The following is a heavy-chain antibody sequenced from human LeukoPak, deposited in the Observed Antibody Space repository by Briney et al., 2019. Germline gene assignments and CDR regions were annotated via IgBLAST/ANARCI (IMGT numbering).Heavy chain of an antibody. Sequence: PGGSLRLSCAASGFTFSSYAMHWVRQAPGKGLEYVSAISSNGGSTYYASSVKGRFTISRDNSKNTLYLQMGSLRAEDMAVYYCARRKQQWLVQDYWGQGTLVIVSS. CDR3: ARRKQQWLVQDY. CDR2: ISSNGGST. D-gene: IGHD6-19*01. V-gene: IGHV3-64*01. CDR1: GFTFSSYA. J-gene: IGHJ4*02.